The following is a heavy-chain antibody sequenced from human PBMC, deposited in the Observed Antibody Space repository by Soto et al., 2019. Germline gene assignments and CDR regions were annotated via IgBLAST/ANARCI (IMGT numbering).Heavy chain of an antibody. CDR1: GFTFRSSW. Sequence: GGSLRLSCAASGFTFRSSWMSWVRLRPGNGLEWVANIKYDGSEIYYVDSVKGRFTISRDNAKNTLHLQMSSLRVEDTAIYYCVNSYAARGWYEGSDYWGRGTVVTVSS. CDR2: IKYDGSEI. D-gene: IGHD6-19*01. J-gene: IGHJ4*02. CDR3: VNSYAARGWYEGSDY. V-gene: IGHV3-7*03.